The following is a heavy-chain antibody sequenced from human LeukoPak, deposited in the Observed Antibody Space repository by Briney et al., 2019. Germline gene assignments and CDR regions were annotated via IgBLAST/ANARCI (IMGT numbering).Heavy chain of an antibody. CDR2: IYYSGST. Sequence: SQTLSLTCTVSGGSISSGGYYWGWIRQHPGKGLEWIGYIYYSGSTYYNPSLKSRVTISVDTSKNQFSLKLSSVTAADTAVYYCARADDTSYGMDVWGQGTTVTVSS. CDR3: ARADDTSYGMDV. J-gene: IGHJ6*02. CDR1: GGSISSGGYY. V-gene: IGHV4-31*03. D-gene: IGHD3-9*01.